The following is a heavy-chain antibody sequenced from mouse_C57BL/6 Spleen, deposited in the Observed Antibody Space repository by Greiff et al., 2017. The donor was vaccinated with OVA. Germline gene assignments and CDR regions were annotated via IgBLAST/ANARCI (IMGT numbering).Heavy chain of an antibody. V-gene: IGHV5-17*01. J-gene: IGHJ4*01. CDR3: ALGYAMDY. CDR2: ISSGSSTI. CDR1: GFTFSDYG. Sequence: VQLQQSGGGLVKPGGSLKLSCAASGFTFSDYGMHWVRQAPEKGLEWVAYISSGSSTIYYADTVKGRFTISRDNAKNTLFLHMTSLRSEDTAMYYCALGYAMDYWGQGTSVTVSS. D-gene: IGHD4-1*01.